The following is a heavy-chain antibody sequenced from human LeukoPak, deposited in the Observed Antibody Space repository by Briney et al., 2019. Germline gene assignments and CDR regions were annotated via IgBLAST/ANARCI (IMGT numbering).Heavy chain of an antibody. D-gene: IGHD3-22*01. CDR1: GGTFSSYA. CDR2: INPSGGST. V-gene: IGHV1-46*01. J-gene: IGHJ4*02. Sequence: ASVKVSCKASGGTFSSYAISWVRQAPGQGLEWMGIINPSGGSTSYAQKFQGRVTMTRDTSTSTVYMELSSLRSEDTAVYYCARDPVYDYDSSEPHSNDDYWGQGTLVTVSS. CDR3: ARDPVYDYDSSEPHSNDDY.